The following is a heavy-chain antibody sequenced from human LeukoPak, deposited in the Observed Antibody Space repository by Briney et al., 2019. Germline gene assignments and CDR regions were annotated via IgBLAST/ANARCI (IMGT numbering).Heavy chain of an antibody. V-gene: IGHV4-4*07. CDR2: SYTSGST. CDR3: ARDPPYGDYWYFDL. D-gene: IGHD4-17*01. Sequence: SETLSLTCTVSGGSISSYYWSWLRQPAGKGVEWIGRSYTSGSTNYNPSLKSRITMSVYTSKNQFSLKLSSVAAADTAVYYCARDPPYGDYWYFDLWGRGTLVTVSS. CDR1: GGSISSYY. J-gene: IGHJ2*01.